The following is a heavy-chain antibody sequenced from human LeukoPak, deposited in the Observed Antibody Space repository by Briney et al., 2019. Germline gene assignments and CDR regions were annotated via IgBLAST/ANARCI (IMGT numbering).Heavy chain of an antibody. Sequence: VASVKVSCKASGYTFTGYYMHWVRQAPGQGLEWMGWINPNSGGTNYAQKFQGRVTITRDTSISTAYMELSRLRSDDTAVYYCARGGDPPRGNWFDPWGQGTLVTVSS. CDR2: INPNSGGT. V-gene: IGHV1-2*02. CDR1: GYTFTGYY. J-gene: IGHJ5*02. D-gene: IGHD4-17*01. CDR3: ARGGDPPRGNWFDP.